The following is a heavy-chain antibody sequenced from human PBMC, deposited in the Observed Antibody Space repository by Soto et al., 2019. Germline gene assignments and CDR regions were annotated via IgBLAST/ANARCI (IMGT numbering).Heavy chain of an antibody. CDR2: IYHSGST. D-gene: IGHD5-12*01. CDR3: VGSIGAFWFDP. CDR1: GDSISSGGYS. Sequence: SETLSLTCAVSGDSISSGGYSWSWIRQPPGKGLEWIGYIYHSGSTYYNPSLKSRVTISVDRSKNQFSLKLSSVTAADTAVYFCVGSIGAFWFDPWGQGTLVTVS. J-gene: IGHJ5*02. V-gene: IGHV4-30-2*01.